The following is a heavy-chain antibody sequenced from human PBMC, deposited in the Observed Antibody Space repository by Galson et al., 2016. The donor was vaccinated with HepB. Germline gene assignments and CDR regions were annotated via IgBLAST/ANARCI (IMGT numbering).Heavy chain of an antibody. J-gene: IGHJ4*02. CDR3: AKEISVAGVNGLPSDY. D-gene: IGHD6-19*01. Sequence: LRLSCAACGFTFSSDAMSWVRQAPEKGLEWVSGISASGAGTYYADSVKGRFTISRDNFKNTLYLQMNSLRAEDTAVYYCAKEISVAGVNGLPSDYWGQGTLVTVSS. CDR2: ISASGAGT. CDR1: GFTFSSDA. V-gene: IGHV3-23*01.